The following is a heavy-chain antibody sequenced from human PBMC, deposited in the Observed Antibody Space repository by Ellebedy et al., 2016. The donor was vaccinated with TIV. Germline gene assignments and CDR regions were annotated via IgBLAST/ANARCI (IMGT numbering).Heavy chain of an antibody. CDR1: GGTFSSYA. CDR3: ARDRGYIVVVTGDAFDI. J-gene: IGHJ3*02. D-gene: IGHD2-21*02. CDR2: IIPILGIA. Sequence: SVKVSXXASGGTFSSYAISWVRQAPGQGLEWMGRIIPILGIANYAQKFQGRVTITADKSTRTAYMELSSLRSEDTAVYYCARDRGYIVVVTGDAFDIWGQGTMVTVSS. V-gene: IGHV1-69*04.